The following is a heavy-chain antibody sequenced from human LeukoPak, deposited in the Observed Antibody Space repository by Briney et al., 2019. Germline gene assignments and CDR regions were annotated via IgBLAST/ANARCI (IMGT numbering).Heavy chain of an antibody. CDR1: GFSFGRYR. J-gene: IGHJ4*02. CDR2: IKEDGSDK. V-gene: IGHV3-7*01. CDR3: VGGAKYSSV. Sequence: GGSLRLSCATSGFSFGRYRMRWVRQAPGKGLECVANIKEDGSDKYYVDSVKGRFTISRDNASNSLYLEMNSLRAEDTAVYYGVGGAKYSSVWGQGTLVTVSS. D-gene: IGHD6-19*01.